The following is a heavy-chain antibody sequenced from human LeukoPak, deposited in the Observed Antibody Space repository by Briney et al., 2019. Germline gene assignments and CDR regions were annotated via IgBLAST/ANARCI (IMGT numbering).Heavy chain of an antibody. J-gene: IGHJ5*02. CDR2: VDSSGTT. V-gene: IGHV4-61*02. Sequence: SETLSLTCTVSGGSIRSGSYFWTWIRQPAGKALEWVGRVDSSGTTNYNPSLKSRVTISVDTSKNQFSLKLSSVTAADTAVYYCARGDWQYINNWSNWFDPWGQGTLVTVSS. D-gene: IGHD1-1*01. CDR3: ARGDWQYINNWSNWFDP. CDR1: GGSIRSGSYF.